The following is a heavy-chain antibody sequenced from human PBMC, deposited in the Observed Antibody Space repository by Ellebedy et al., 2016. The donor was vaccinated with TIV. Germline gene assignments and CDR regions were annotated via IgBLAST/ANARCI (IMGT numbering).Heavy chain of an antibody. CDR1: GYTFTTYA. J-gene: IGHJ4*02. Sequence: AASVKVSCKTSGYTFTTYAMHWVRQTPGQRLEWMAWINAGNGNTKYSQMFQGRVTITRDTSATTVYMELSSLRSEDTAVYYCAKQGGYSYGSPFDYWGQGTLVTVSS. D-gene: IGHD5-18*01. CDR3: AKQGGYSYGSPFDY. CDR2: INAGNGNT. V-gene: IGHV1-3*01.